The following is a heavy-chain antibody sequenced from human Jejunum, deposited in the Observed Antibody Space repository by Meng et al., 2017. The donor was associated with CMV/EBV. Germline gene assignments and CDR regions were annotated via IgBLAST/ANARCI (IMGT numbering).Heavy chain of an antibody. CDR1: GLTFSRYR. D-gene: IGHD6-13*01. Sequence: VQLVGSGGGLVKPGGSLRLSCAASGLTFSRYRMNWVRQAPGEGLEWVASISSDSNFIYYADSVKGRFTISRDNAKNSLYLQMNSLRAEDTAVYSCARSPPISRWDYWGQGTLVTVSS. CDR2: ISSDSNFI. J-gene: IGHJ4*02. V-gene: IGHV3-21*01. CDR3: ARSPPISRWDY.